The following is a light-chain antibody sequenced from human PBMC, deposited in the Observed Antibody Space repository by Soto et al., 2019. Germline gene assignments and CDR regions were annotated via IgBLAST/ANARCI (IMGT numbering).Light chain of an antibody. Sequence: DLQMTQSPSSLSASVGDRVTITCRASQGIGNDLGWYQQKPGKAPQRLIFGTSNLQSGVPSRFSGSGSGTEFTLTISSLQPEDFATYYCLQHNNYPRTFGQGTRVDI. V-gene: IGKV1-17*01. J-gene: IGKJ1*01. CDR2: GTS. CDR1: QGIGND. CDR3: LQHNNYPRT.